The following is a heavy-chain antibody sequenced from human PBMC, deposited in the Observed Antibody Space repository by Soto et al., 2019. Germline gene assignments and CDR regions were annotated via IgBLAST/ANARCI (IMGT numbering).Heavy chain of an antibody. J-gene: IGHJ4*02. V-gene: IGHV1-2*02. CDR2: INPNSGGT. CDR3: VYSSGWSGPFVFDY. D-gene: IGHD6-19*01. CDR1: GYTFTGYY. Sequence: ASVKVSCKASGYTFTGYYMHWVRQAPGQGLEWMGWINPNSGGTNYAQKFQGRVTMTRDTSISTAYMELSRLRSDDTAVYYCVYSSGWSGPFVFDYWGQGTLVTV.